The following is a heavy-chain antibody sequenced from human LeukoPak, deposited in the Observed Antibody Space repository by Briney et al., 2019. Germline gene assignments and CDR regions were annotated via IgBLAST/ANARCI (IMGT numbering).Heavy chain of an antibody. D-gene: IGHD5-24*01. CDR2: ISGSGSST. CDR1: GFSVNNNY. Sequence: TGGSLRLSCAASGFSVNNNYIDWVRQAPGKGLEWVSGISGSGSSTYYADSVKGRFTISRDNSKNTLYLQMNSLRAEDTAVYYCAKRGMATAEKYFDYWGQGTLVTVSS. J-gene: IGHJ4*02. CDR3: AKRGMATAEKYFDY. V-gene: IGHV3-23*01.